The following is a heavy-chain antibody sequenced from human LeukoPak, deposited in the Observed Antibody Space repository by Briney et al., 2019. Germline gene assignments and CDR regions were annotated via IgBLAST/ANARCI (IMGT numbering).Heavy chain of an antibody. Sequence: SGGSLRLSCAASGFTFSSYWMSWVRQAPGKGLEWVANIKQDGSEKYYVDSVKGRFTISRDNAKNSLYLQMNSLRAEDTAVYYCARAIVVVPAASGPYYYYMDVWGKGTTVTVSS. J-gene: IGHJ6*03. CDR1: GFTFSSYW. CDR2: IKQDGSEK. D-gene: IGHD2-2*01. CDR3: ARAIVVVPAASGPYYYYMDV. V-gene: IGHV3-7*01.